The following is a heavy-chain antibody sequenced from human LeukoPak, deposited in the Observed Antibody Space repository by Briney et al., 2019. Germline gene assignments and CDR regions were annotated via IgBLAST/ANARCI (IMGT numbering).Heavy chain of an antibody. J-gene: IGHJ6*03. D-gene: IGHD3-10*01. CDR2: INAGNGNT. Sequence: ASVKVSCKASGYTFTSYAMNWVRQAPGQRLEWMGWINAGNGNTKYSQEFQGRVTITRDTSASTAYMELSSLRSEDMAVYYCASSPQFGELVDYYYMDVWGKGTTVTVSS. CDR1: GYTFTSYA. V-gene: IGHV1-3*03. CDR3: ASSPQFGELVDYYYMDV.